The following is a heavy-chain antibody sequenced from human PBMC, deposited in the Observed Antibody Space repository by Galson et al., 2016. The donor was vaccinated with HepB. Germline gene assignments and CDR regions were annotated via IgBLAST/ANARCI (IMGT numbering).Heavy chain of an antibody. V-gene: IGHV3-43*02. CDR3: AKGDGGYYLVVDS. CDR1: GFTFDDYA. Sequence: SLRLSCAASGFTFDDYAMHWVRQVPGKGLEWVSLSSGAGGGPYYADSVKGRFTISRDNSKTSLYLQMNTLRTEDTALYYCAKGDGGYYLVVDSWGQGTLVTVSS. J-gene: IGHJ4*02. CDR2: SSGAGGGP. D-gene: IGHD4-17*01.